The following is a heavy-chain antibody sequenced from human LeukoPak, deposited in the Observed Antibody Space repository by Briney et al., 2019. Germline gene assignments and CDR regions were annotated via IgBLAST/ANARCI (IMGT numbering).Heavy chain of an antibody. D-gene: IGHD2-2*01. Sequence: PSETLSLTCTVSGGSISSSSYYWGWIRQPPGKGLEWIGSVYYSGSTYYNPSLKSRVTISVDTSKNQFSLKLSSVTAADTAVYYCARLSCSSTNCFHTFDIWGQGTMVAVSS. J-gene: IGHJ3*02. CDR3: ARLSCSSTNCFHTFDI. CDR2: VYYSGST. CDR1: GGSISSSSYY. V-gene: IGHV4-39*01.